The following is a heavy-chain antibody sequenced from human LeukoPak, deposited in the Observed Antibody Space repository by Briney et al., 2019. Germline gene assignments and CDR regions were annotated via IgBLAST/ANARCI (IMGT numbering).Heavy chain of an antibody. D-gene: IGHD6-13*01. J-gene: IGHJ5*02. CDR3: ARESGIAAALDL. CDR2: INTDGSST. CDR1: GFTFSSYW. Sequence: GGSLRLSCAASGFTFSSYWMHWVRQAPGKGLVWVSRINTDGSSTSYADSVKGRFTISRDNAKNTLYLQMNSLRAEDTAVYYCARESGIAAALDLWGQGILVTVSS. V-gene: IGHV3-74*01.